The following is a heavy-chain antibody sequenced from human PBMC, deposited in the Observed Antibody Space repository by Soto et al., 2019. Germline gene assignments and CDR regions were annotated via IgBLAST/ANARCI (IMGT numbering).Heavy chain of an antibody. Sequence: EVQLVESGGGLVQPEGSLRLSCTASGFTVSSSEMNWVRQAPGKGLEWVSYINEDGTTFYADSVSGRFTISRDSAENSLFLQIYSLRAGIIAVYYCSRDKWERVAYGMDVWGQGTTVTVSS. J-gene: IGHJ6*02. V-gene: IGHV3-48*03. D-gene: IGHD1-26*01. CDR1: GFTVSSSE. CDR2: INEDGTT. CDR3: SRDKWERVAYGMDV.